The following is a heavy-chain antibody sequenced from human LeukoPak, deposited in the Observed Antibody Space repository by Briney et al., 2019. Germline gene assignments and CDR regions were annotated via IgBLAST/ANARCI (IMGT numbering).Heavy chain of an antibody. D-gene: IGHD3-3*01. V-gene: IGHV3-21*01. Sequence: PGGSLRLSCAASGSTFSLFAMDWVRQAPGKGLEWVASISSSSTYLYYTDSVKGRFTISRDNAKKSLYLQMNSLTDEDTAVYYCARGIYDFWSGYYDYWGQGTLVTVSS. CDR1: GSTFSLFA. CDR2: ISSSSTYL. CDR3: ARGIYDFWSGYYDY. J-gene: IGHJ4*02.